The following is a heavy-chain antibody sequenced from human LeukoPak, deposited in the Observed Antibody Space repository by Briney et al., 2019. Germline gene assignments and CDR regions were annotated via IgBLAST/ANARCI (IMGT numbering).Heavy chain of an antibody. CDR3: ARFPSSVSYHPTDY. CDR1: GFSVSSNY. V-gene: IGHV3-66*01. Sequence: GGSLRLSCAASGFSVSSNYMSWVRQAPGKGLEWVSLLYASGSTACADSVKGRFTISRDNSKNTLYLQMHSLRAEDTAVYYCARFPSSVSYHPTDYWGQGTLVTVSS. J-gene: IGHJ4*02. CDR2: LYASGST. D-gene: IGHD3-22*01.